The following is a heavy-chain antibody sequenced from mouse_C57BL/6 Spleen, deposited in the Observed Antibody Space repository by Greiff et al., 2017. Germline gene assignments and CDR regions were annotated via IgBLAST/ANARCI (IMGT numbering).Heavy chain of an antibody. CDR3: ASRVISTVVDWYFEV. CDR2: ISSGGSYT. V-gene: IGHV5-6*02. Sequence: EVKVVESGGDLVKPGGSLKLSCAASGFTFSSYGMSWVRQTPDKRLEWVATISSGGSYTYYPDSVKGRFTISRDNAKNTLYLQISSLKSEETAMYYGASRVISTVVDWYFEVWGTGTTVTVSS. J-gene: IGHJ1*03. CDR1: GFTFSSYG. D-gene: IGHD1-1*01.